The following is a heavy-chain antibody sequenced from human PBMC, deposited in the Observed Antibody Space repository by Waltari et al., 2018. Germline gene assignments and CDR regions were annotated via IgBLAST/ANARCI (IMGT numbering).Heavy chain of an antibody. Sequence: QVQLQESGPGLVKPSETLSLTCGVSGYSIRSGYYWGWIRQSPGKGMEWLGSISHSGSLYYNPSLSGRVSISSGTSRNQFSLSLNSVTAADTALYFYARYNGDYDDEGGLAFFDLWGRGTLVAVSS. CDR3: ARYNGDYDDEGGLAFFDL. D-gene: IGHD4-17*01. J-gene: IGHJ2*01. V-gene: IGHV4-38-2*01. CDR2: ISHSGSL. CDR1: GYSIRSGYY.